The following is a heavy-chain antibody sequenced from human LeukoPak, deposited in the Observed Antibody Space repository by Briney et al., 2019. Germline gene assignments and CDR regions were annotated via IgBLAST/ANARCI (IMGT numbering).Heavy chain of an antibody. J-gene: IGHJ6*04. Sequence: ASVKVSCKASGYTFTSYAMHWVRQAPGQRLEWMGWINAGNGNTKYSQKFQGRVTITRDTSASTAYMELSSLRSEDTAVYYCARVRMVRRVISYYYSMDVWGKGTTVTVSS. D-gene: IGHD3-10*01. CDR1: GYTFTSYA. CDR3: ARVRMVRRVISYYYSMDV. CDR2: INAGNGNT. V-gene: IGHV1-3*01.